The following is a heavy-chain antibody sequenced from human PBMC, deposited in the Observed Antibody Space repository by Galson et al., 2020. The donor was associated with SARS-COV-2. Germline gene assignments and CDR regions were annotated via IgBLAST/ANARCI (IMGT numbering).Heavy chain of an antibody. Sequence: GGSLRLSCAASGFTFSSYAMSWVRQAPGKGLEWVSAISGSGGSTYYADSVKGRFTISRDNSKNTLYLQMNSLRAEDTAVYYCAKVQGYCSSTSCYERLHDAFDIWGQGTMVTVSS. D-gene: IGHD2-2*01. J-gene: IGHJ3*02. CDR1: GFTFSSYA. CDR2: ISGSGGST. CDR3: AKVQGYCSSTSCYERLHDAFDI. V-gene: IGHV3-23*01.